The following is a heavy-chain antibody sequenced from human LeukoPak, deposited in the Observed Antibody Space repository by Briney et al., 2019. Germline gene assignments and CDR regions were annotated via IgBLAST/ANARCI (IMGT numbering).Heavy chain of an antibody. V-gene: IGHV3-30*04. J-gene: IGHJ4*02. Sequence: GGSLRLSCTASGFTFSSSAIYWVRQAPGKGLECVTVISYDESEKYYADSVKGRFTISRDNSKNTVFLEMNSLRGDDTAIYYCARDAAFGSGSYLDYRGQGILVTVSS. CDR2: ISYDESEK. CDR3: ARDAAFGSGSYLDY. CDR1: GFTFSSSA. D-gene: IGHD3-10*01.